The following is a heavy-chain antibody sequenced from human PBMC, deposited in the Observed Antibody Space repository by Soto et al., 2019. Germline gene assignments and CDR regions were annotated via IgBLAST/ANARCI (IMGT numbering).Heavy chain of an antibody. CDR3: VRDRGGYGLNDC. J-gene: IGHJ4*02. V-gene: IGHV1-46*01. CDR1: GYTFTSYY. Sequence: ASVKVSCKASGYTFTSYYMHWVRQAPGQGLEWMGIINPSGGSTSYAQKFQGRVTMTRDTSTSTVSLKLSSVTAADTAVYFCVRDRGGYGLNDCWGQGTLVTVSS. CDR2: INPSGGST. D-gene: IGHD3-10*01.